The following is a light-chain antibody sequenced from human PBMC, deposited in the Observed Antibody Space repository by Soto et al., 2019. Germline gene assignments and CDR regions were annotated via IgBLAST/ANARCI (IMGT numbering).Light chain of an antibody. J-gene: IGKJ1*01. CDR3: QQYSTYPWT. Sequence: DIQMTQSPSTLSASVGDRVTITSRASQTISTLLAWYQQRPGKAPNLLIYKASSLESGVPSRFSGSGSWTEFTLTISSLPPDDFATYFCQQYSTYPWTFGQGTKVEVK. CDR2: KAS. CDR1: QTISTL. V-gene: IGKV1-5*03.